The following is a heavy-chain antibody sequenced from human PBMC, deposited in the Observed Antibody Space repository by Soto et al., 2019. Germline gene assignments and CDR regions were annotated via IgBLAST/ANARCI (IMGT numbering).Heavy chain of an antibody. V-gene: IGHV4-39*01. CDR1: GGSISSSSYY. D-gene: IGHD5-12*01. J-gene: IGHJ4*02. CDR3: ARRDIVAPPDY. CDR2: IYYSGST. Sequence: SETLSLTCTVSGGSISSSSYYWGWIRQPPGKGLEWIGSIYYSGSTYYNPSLKSRVTISVDTSKNQFSLKLSSVTAADTAVYYCARRDIVAPPDYWGQGTLVTVSS.